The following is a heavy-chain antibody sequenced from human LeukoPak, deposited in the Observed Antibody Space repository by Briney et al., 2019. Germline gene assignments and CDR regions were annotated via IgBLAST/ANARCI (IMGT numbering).Heavy chain of an antibody. CDR1: GYRFSSHW. J-gene: IGHJ4*02. Sequence: GESLKISCKSSGYRFSSHWIGWVRQRPGKGLEWMGIIYPGDSDTRYSPSFQGQVTISADKSISTAYLQWSSLKASDTAMYYCARPGGYYDSSGYYYADYWGQGTLVTVSS. CDR3: ARPGGYYDSSGYYYADY. V-gene: IGHV5-51*01. CDR2: IYPGDSDT. D-gene: IGHD3-22*01.